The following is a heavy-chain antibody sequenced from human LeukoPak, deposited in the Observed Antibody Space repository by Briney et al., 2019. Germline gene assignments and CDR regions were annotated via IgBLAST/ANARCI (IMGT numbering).Heavy chain of an antibody. J-gene: IGHJ5*02. CDR2: ISSSSSYI. D-gene: IGHD6-13*01. Sequence: GGSLRLSCAASGFTFSSYSMNWVRQAPGKGLEWVSSISSSSSYIYYADSVKGRFTISRDNAKNSLYLQMNSLRAEDTAVYYCARDLYYGGIAAAPFDPWGQGTLVTVSS. CDR1: GFTFSSYS. V-gene: IGHV3-21*01. CDR3: ARDLYYGGIAAAPFDP.